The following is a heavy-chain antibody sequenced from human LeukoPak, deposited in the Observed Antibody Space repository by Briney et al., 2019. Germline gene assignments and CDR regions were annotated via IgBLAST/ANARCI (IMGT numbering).Heavy chain of an antibody. CDR1: GFTFDDYG. Sequence: GGSLRLSCAASGFTFDDYGMSWVRQAPGKGLEWVSGINWNGGSTGYADSVKGRFTISRDNAKNSLYLQMNSLRAEDTALYYCARDTRKQLVLDFDYWGQGTLVTVSS. CDR3: ARDTRKQLVLDFDY. CDR2: INWNGGST. V-gene: IGHV3-20*04. J-gene: IGHJ4*02. D-gene: IGHD6-13*01.